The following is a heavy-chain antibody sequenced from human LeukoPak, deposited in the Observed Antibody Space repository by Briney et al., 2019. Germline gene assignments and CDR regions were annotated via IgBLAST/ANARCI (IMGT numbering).Heavy chain of an antibody. D-gene: IGHD3-9*01. V-gene: IGHV4-34*01. Sequence: SETLSLTCAVYGVSFSVYYGSSIRQPPGKGGEWIGEINHRRNINYNPSLKSRVAISVDTSKTPFSLKLTSATAADTGVYYCARGPRYYDILTGFHPYYYYGMDVWGQGTTVTVSS. CDR2: INHRRNI. CDR1: GVSFSVYY. J-gene: IGHJ6*02. CDR3: ARGPRYYDILTGFHPYYYYGMDV.